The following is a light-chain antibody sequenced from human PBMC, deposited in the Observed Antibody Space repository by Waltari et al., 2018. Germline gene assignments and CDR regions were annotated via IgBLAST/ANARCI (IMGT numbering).Light chain of an antibody. CDR1: SSAVGGYNY. J-gene: IGLJ2*01. CDR3: ASWAGDSVL. CDR2: DVS. Sequence: HSALTPPRSVSESPGQSVPIPCTRHSSAVGGYNYVSCDQHHPGNAPKIEIYDVSGRPSGGPDRFSGSKSGNTASLTISGLQAEDEGDYFCASWAGDSVLFGGGTKVTVL. V-gene: IGLV2-11*01.